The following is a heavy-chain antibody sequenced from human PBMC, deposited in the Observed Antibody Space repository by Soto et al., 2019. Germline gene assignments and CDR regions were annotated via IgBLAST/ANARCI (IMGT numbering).Heavy chain of an antibody. V-gene: IGHV3-23*01. J-gene: IGHJ5*02. CDR3: AKDRDIVVVPAATNWFDP. CDR2: ISGSGGST. Sequence: GGSLRLSCAASGFTFSSYAMSWVRQAPGKGLEWVSAISGSGGSTYYADSVKGRFTISRDNSKNTLYLQMNSLRAEDAAVYCCAKDRDIVVVPAATNWFDPWGQGTLVTVSS. D-gene: IGHD2-2*01. CDR1: GFTFSSYA.